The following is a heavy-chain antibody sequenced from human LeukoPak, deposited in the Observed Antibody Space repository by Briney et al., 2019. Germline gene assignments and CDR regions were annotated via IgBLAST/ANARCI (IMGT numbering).Heavy chain of an antibody. V-gene: IGHV1-2*04. CDR2: INPNSGGT. D-gene: IGHD3-3*01. Sequence: ASVKVSCKASGYTFNSYGISWVRQAPGQGLEWMGWINPNSGGTNYAQKFQGWVTMTRDTSISTAYMELSRLRSDDTAVYYCARGGFWSGYPVSFDYYGMDVWGQGTTVTVSS. CDR3: ARGGFWSGYPVSFDYYGMDV. J-gene: IGHJ6*02. CDR1: GYTFNSYG.